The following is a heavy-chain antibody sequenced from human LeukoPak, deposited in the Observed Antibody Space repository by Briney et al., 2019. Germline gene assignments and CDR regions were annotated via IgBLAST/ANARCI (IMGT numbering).Heavy chain of an antibody. CDR3: ARDLVGAKHAFDI. CDR1: GGSISSGGYS. V-gene: IGHV4-30-2*01. Sequence: PSETLSLTCAVSGGSISSGGYSWSWIRQPPGKGLEWIGYIYHSGSTYYNPSLKSRVTMSVDTSKNQFSLKLSSVTAADTAVYYCARDLVGAKHAFDIWGQGTMVTVSS. CDR2: IYHSGST. J-gene: IGHJ3*02. D-gene: IGHD1-26*01.